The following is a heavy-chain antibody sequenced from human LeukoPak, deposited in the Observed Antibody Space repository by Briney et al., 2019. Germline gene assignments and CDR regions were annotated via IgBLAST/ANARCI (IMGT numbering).Heavy chain of an antibody. CDR2: IYYSGST. Sequence: PSETLSLTCTVSGGSISSYYWSWIRQPPGKGLEWIGYIYYSGSTNYNPSLKSRVTISVDTSKNQFSLKLSSVTAADTAVYYCASIAVATRNFDYWGQGTLVTVSS. D-gene: IGHD6-19*01. CDR3: ASIAVATRNFDY. J-gene: IGHJ4*02. V-gene: IGHV4-59*01. CDR1: GGSISSYY.